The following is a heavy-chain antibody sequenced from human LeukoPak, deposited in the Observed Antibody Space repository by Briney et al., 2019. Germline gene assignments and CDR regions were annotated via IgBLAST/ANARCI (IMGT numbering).Heavy chain of an antibody. D-gene: IGHD3-9*01. J-gene: IGHJ3*02. Sequence: PGGSLRLSCTASGFTFGDYAMSWVRQAPGKGLEWVGFIRSKAYGGTTEYAASVKGRFTISRDDSKSIAYLQMNSLKTEDTAVYYCTRGYRVLRYFDWSYAFDISGQGTMVTVSS. V-gene: IGHV3-49*04. CDR3: TRGYRVLRYFDWSYAFDI. CDR2: IRSKAYGGTT. CDR1: GFTFGDYA.